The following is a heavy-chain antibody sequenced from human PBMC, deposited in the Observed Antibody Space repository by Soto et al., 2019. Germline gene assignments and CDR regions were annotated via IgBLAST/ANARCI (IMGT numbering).Heavy chain of an antibody. CDR1: GFTFDDYT. D-gene: IGHD5-18*01. CDR3: AKDLAWRDTAHYFDY. CDR2: ISWDGGST. J-gene: IGHJ4*02. V-gene: IGHV3-43*01. Sequence: GGSLRLSCAASGFTFDDYTMHWVRQAPGKGLEWVSLISWDGGSTYYADSVKGRFTISRDNSKNSLYLQMNSLRTEDTALYYCAKDLAWRDTAHYFDYWGQGTLVTVSS.